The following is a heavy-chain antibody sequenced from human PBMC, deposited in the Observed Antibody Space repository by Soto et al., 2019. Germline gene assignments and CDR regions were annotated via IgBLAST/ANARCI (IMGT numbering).Heavy chain of an antibody. CDR2: IIPILGIA. D-gene: IGHD2-2*01. J-gene: IGHJ4*02. Sequence: ASVKVSCKASGGTFSSYTISWVRQAPGQGLEWMGRIIPILGIANYAQKFQGRVTITADKSTSTAYMELSSLRSEDTAVYYCAREVVPAASIDYWGQGTLVTVSS. CDR1: GGTFSSYT. CDR3: AREVVPAASIDY. V-gene: IGHV1-69*04.